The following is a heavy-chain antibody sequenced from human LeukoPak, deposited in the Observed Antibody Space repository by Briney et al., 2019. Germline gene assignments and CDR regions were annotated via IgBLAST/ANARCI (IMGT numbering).Heavy chain of an antibody. CDR1: GYTFSGYY. J-gene: IGHJ5*02. CDR2: INPNTGRT. D-gene: IGHD1-26*01. Sequence: ASVKVSCKASGYTFSGYYMHWVRQAPGQGLEWMGWINPNTGRTNYAQNFQGRVTMTSDTSISTAYMELNSLRSDDTAVYYCARGGGPKIVGATEENWFDPWGQGTLVTVSS. V-gene: IGHV1-2*02. CDR3: ARGGGPKIVGATEENWFDP.